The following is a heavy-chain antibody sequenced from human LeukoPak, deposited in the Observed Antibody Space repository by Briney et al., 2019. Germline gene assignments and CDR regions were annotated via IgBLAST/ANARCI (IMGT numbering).Heavy chain of an antibody. CDR1: GGSISSYY. J-gene: IGHJ4*02. CDR2: IYYSGST. CDR3: ARGVYIAAAQYGY. Sequence: SETLSLTCTVSGGSISSYYWSWIRQPPGKGLEWIGYIYYSGSTNYNPSLKSRVIISVDTSKNQFSLKLSSVTAADTAVYYCARGVYIAAAQYGYWGQGTLVTVFS. V-gene: IGHV4-59*01. D-gene: IGHD6-13*01.